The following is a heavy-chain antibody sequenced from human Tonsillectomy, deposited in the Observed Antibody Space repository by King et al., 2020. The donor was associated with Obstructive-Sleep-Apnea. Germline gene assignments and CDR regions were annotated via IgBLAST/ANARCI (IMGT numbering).Heavy chain of an antibody. V-gene: IGHV3-9*01. D-gene: IGHD5-12*01. Sequence: VQLVQSGGGLVQPGRSLRLSCAASGFPFDDYAMHWVRQAPVKGLEWGSGISLNSGSIGSSDSVKGRFTISRDNAKNSLYLQMNSLRAEDTALYYCAKDGALVATIIDYWGQGTLVTVSS. J-gene: IGHJ4*02. CDR3: AKDGALVATIIDY. CDR2: ISLNSGSI. CDR1: GFPFDDYA.